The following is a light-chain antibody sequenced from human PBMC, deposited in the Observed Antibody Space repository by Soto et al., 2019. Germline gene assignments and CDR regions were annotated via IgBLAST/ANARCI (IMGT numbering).Light chain of an antibody. CDR3: SSYTSSRAYV. CDR2: EVS. J-gene: IGLJ1*01. CDR1: SSDVGGYNY. V-gene: IGLV2-14*01. Sequence: QSVLTQPASVSGSPGQSITISCTGTSSDVGGYNYVSWYHQQSGKAPKLMIHEVSNRPSGVSNRFSGSKSGNTASLTISGLQAEDEADYYCSSYTSSRAYVFGIGTKVTVL.